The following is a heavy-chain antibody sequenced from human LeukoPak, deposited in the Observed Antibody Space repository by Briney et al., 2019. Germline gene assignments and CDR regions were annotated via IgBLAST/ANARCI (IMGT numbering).Heavy chain of an antibody. CDR1: GYTFTDYY. CDR2: INPNSGDT. J-gene: IGHJ4*02. Sequence: ASVKVSCKASGYTFTDYYMHWVRQAPGQGLEWMGWINPNSGDTNYAQKFQGRVTMTRDTSISTAYMELSRLRSDDTAVYYCARRWVAAAAICFDYWGQGTLVTVPS. V-gene: IGHV1-2*02. D-gene: IGHD6-13*01. CDR3: ARRWVAAAAICFDY.